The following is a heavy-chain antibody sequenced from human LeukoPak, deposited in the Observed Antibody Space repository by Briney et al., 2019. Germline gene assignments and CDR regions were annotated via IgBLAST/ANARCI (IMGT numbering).Heavy chain of an antibody. V-gene: IGHV4-61*02. CDR2: IYTSGST. CDR3: ARGGADIVVARKPNWFDP. Sequence: SETLSLTCTVSGGSISSGSYYWSWIRQPAGKGLEWIGRIYTSGSTNYNPSLKSRVTISVDTSKNQFSLKLSSVTAADTAVYYCARGGADIVVARKPNWFDPWGQGTLVTVSS. J-gene: IGHJ5*02. D-gene: IGHD2-2*01. CDR1: GGSISSGSYY.